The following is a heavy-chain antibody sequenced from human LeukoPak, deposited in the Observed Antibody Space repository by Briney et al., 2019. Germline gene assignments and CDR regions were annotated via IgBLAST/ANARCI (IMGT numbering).Heavy chain of an antibody. CDR3: ASLGSIAAAGGYNWFDP. J-gene: IGHJ5*02. D-gene: IGHD6-13*01. CDR1: GFTFSNYW. V-gene: IGHV3-74*01. CDR2: IDTNGIAT. Sequence: QPGGSLRLSCAASGFTFSNYWMHWVRQAPGKGLVWVSRIDTNGIATTYVDSVKGRFTISRDNAKKTLYLQMNSLRAEDTAVYYCASLGSIAAAGGYNWFDPWGQGTLVTVSS.